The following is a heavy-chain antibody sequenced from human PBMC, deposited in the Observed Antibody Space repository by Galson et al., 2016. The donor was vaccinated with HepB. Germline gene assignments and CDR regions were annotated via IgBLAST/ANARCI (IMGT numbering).Heavy chain of an antibody. CDR1: GFIFSDYA. Sequence: SLRLSCAASGFIFSDYAMSWVRQAPGTGPEWVSGISGGGERTWDADSVKGRVTISRDNSKKILYLQMNSLTVEDTAVYYCPKDGYGTIDDWGPGTLVTVSS. CDR3: PKDGYGTIDD. CDR2: ISGGGERT. V-gene: IGHV3-23*01. D-gene: IGHD5-12*01. J-gene: IGHJ4*02.